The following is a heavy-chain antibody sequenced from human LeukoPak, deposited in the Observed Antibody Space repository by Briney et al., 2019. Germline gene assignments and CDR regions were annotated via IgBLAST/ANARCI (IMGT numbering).Heavy chain of an antibody. CDR1: GGSISSSSYF. D-gene: IGHD2/OR15-2a*01. CDR2: IYYRGRP. V-gene: IGHV4-39*01. J-gene: IGHJ4*02. Sequence: SETLSLTCTVSGGSISSSSYFWGWNRQPPGKGLEWIGTIYYRGRPYYIPSLKSRVTFSLDTSNNQFSLKLSSVTAADTAVYFCARHNPFRPFPDYWGQGTLGTVS. CDR3: ARHNPFRPFPDY.